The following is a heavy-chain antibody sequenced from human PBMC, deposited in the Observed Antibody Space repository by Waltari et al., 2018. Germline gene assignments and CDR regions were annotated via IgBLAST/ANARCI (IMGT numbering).Heavy chain of an antibody. CDR2: IYTSGST. V-gene: IGHV4-61*09. D-gene: IGHD6-19*01. CDR3: ARSGVAVAGSIK. Sequence: QVQLQESGPGLVKPSQTLSLTCTVSGGSISSGSYYWSWIRQPAGKGLEWIGHIYTSGSTNYTPSLKSRVTISVDTSKNQFSLKLSSVTAADTAMYYCARSGVAVAGSIKWGQGTLVTVSS. J-gene: IGHJ4*02. CDR1: GGSISSGSYY.